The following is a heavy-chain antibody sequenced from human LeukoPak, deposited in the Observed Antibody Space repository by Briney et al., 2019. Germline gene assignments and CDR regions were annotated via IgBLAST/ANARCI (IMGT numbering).Heavy chain of an antibody. J-gene: IGHJ4*02. Sequence: GASVKVSCKASGYTFTSYGISWVRQAPGQGLEWMGWINPNSGGTNYAQKFQGRVTMTRDTSISTAYMELSRLRSDDTAVYYCARDREGGAVAYVKDYWGQGTLVTVSS. CDR1: GYTFTSYG. CDR2: INPNSGGT. V-gene: IGHV1-2*02. CDR3: ARDREGGAVAYVKDY. D-gene: IGHD6-19*01.